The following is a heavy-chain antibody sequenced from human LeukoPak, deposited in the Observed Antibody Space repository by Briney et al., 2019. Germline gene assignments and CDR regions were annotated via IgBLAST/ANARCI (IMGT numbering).Heavy chain of an antibody. J-gene: IGHJ3*02. CDR3: AKGTDYYDSSGYSHGPFDI. D-gene: IGHD3-22*01. CDR1: GDSISSYY. V-gene: IGHV4-4*07. CDR2: FYPSGST. Sequence: SETLSLTCSVSGDSISSYYWTWIRQPAGKGLEWIGRFYPSGSTNYNPSLKSRVTMSADTSKNQFSLKLRSVTVPDTAVYYCAKGTDYYDSSGYSHGPFDIWGQGTMVTVSS.